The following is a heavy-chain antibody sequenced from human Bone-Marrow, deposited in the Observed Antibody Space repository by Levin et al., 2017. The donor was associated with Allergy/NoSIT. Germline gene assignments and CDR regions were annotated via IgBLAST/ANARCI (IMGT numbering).Heavy chain of an antibody. CDR3: ARNGAWSFEF. Sequence: GESLKISCASSGFTFSGYWMAWVRQAPGKGLEWVANINRDGGDGYYVDSVKGRFTISRDNARNSLDLQMNSLRVEDTAVYYCARNGAWSFEFWGQETLVTVSS. D-gene: IGHD2-8*01. CDR2: INRDGGDG. V-gene: IGHV3-7*02. J-gene: IGHJ4*02. CDR1: GFTFSGYW.